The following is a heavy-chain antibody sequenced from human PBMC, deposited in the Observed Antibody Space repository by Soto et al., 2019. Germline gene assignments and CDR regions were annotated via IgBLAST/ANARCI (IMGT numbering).Heavy chain of an antibody. CDR3: AREDRDRETGLVPAAIAGMDV. CDR2: IIPIFGIA. V-gene: IGHV1-69*08. D-gene: IGHD2-2*01. J-gene: IGHJ6*02. Sequence: QVHLVQSGAEVKKPGSSVKVSCQASGGTFRRYSITWVRQAPGHGLEWIGWIIPIFGIASYAQKFQGRVTITADESTSTAYMELSSLRSDDTAVYYCAREDRDRETGLVPAAIAGMDVWGQGTTVTVSS. CDR1: GGTFRRYS.